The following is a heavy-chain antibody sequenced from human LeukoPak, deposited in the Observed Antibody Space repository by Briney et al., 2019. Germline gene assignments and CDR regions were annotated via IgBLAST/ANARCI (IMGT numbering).Heavy chain of an antibody. Sequence: PGGSPRLSCAASRFTFSSYEMNWVRQAPGKGLEWVSYISSSGSTIYYADSVKGRFTISRDNAKNSLYLQMHRLRAEDTAVYYCARARWLQILGAFDIWGQGTMVTVSS. CDR1: RFTFSSYE. D-gene: IGHD5-24*01. CDR3: ARARWLQILGAFDI. J-gene: IGHJ3*02. CDR2: ISSSGSTI. V-gene: IGHV3-48*03.